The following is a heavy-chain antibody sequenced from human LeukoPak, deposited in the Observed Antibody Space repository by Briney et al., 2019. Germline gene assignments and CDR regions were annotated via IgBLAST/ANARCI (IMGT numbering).Heavy chain of an antibody. CDR1: GFTFSSYA. D-gene: IGHD6-19*01. J-gene: IGHJ4*02. CDR3: ATAVASSSGWYADY. Sequence: GGSLRLSCAASGFTFSSYAMSWVRQAPGKGPEWVAVIWYDGSNKYYADSVKGRFTVSRDNSKNTLYLQMNSLRAEDTAVYYCATAVASSSGWYADYWGRGTLVTVSS. CDR2: IWYDGSNK. V-gene: IGHV3-33*08.